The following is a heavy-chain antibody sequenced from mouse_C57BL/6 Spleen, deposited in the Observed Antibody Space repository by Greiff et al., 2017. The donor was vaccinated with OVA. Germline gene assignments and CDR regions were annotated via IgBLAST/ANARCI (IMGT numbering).Heavy chain of an antibody. D-gene: IGHD1-1*01. V-gene: IGHV3-1*01. CDR3: ARGDYGSSYGWYFDV. J-gene: IGHJ1*03. Sequence: EVQLVESGPGMVKPSQSLSLTCTVTGYSITSGYDWHWIRHFPGNKLEWMGYISYSGSTNYNPSLKSRISITHDTSKNHFFLKLNSVTTEDTATYYCARGDYGSSYGWYFDVWGTGTTVTVSS. CDR2: ISYSGST. CDR1: GYSITSGYD.